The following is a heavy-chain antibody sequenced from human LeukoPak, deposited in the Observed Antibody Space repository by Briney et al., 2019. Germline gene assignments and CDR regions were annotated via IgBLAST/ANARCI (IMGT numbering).Heavy chain of an antibody. J-gene: IGHJ4*02. V-gene: IGHV4-34*01. CDR2: INHSGST. CDR3: ARRRRITMVRGAPAPIDY. CDR1: GGSFSGYY. D-gene: IGHD3-10*01. Sequence: PSETLSLTCAVYGGSFSGYYWSWIRQPPGKGLEWIGEINHSGSTNYNPSLKSRVTISVDTSKNQFSLKLSSVTAADTAVYYCARRRRITMVRGAPAPIDYWGQGTLVTVSS.